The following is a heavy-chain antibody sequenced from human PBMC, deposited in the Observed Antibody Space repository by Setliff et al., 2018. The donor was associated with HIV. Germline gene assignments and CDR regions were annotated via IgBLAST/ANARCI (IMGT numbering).Heavy chain of an antibody. D-gene: IGHD3-22*01. J-gene: IGHJ4*02. V-gene: IGHV4-34*01. CDR3: ARAADYHDSSGYWAPPRYFGY. CDR1: GGSFSNYY. CDR2: INHSGST. Sequence: SETLSLTCAVYGGSFSNYYWSWIRQPPGKGLEWIGEINHSGSTNYNPSLKSRVSISVDTSKKQFSLKLSSVGAADTAVYYCARAADYHDSSGYWAPPRYFGYWGQGTLVTVSS.